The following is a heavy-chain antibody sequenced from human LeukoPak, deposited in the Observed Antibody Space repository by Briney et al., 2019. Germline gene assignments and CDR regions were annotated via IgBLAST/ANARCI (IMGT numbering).Heavy chain of an antibody. J-gene: IGHJ4*02. V-gene: IGHV4-38-2*02. D-gene: IGHD2-15*01. Sequence: SETLSLTCTVSGYSISSGYYWGWIRQPPGKGLEWIGSIYHSGSTYYNPSLKSRVTISVDTSKNQFSLKLSSVTAADTAVYYCARDVDIENYFDYWGQGTLVTVSS. CDR2: IYHSGST. CDR3: ARDVDIENYFDY. CDR1: GYSISSGYY.